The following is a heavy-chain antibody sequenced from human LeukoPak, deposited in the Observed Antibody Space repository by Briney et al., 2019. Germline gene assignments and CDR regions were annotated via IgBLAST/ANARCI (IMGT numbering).Heavy chain of an antibody. CDR2: ISSSGSTI. Sequence: PGRSLRLSCAASGFTFSDYYMSWIRLAPGKGMGWVSYISSSGSTIYYADSVKGRLTISRDNAKNSLYLQMNSLRAGDTAVYYRARGPRYDTSGYHDWGEGALVTVSS. J-gene: IGHJ4*02. D-gene: IGHD3-22*01. V-gene: IGHV3-11*01. CDR3: ARGPRYDTSGYHD. CDR1: GFTFSDYY.